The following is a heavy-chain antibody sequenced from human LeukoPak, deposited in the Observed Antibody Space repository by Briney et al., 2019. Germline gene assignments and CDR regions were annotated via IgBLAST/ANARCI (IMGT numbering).Heavy chain of an antibody. CDR2: IYTGGST. Sequence: GGSLRLSCAASGFSVSSNYMSWVRQAPGKGLEWVSVIYTGGSTYYADSVKGRFTISRDNSKNTLYLQMNSLRAEDTALYYCARGGCSGGSCSRYYYYGMDVWGQGTTVTVSS. V-gene: IGHV3-53*01. CDR1: GFSVSSNY. CDR3: ARGGCSGGSCSRYYYYGMDV. D-gene: IGHD2-15*01. J-gene: IGHJ6*02.